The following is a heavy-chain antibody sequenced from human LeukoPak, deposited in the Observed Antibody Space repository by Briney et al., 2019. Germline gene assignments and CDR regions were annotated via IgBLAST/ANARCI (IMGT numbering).Heavy chain of an antibody. CDR1: GGSISSGDYY. J-gene: IGHJ4*02. CDR2: IYYSGST. D-gene: IGHD3-22*01. CDR3: ARGGYYDSSGLYY. Sequence: SETLSLTCTVSGGSISSGDYYWSWIRQPPGKGLEWIGYIYYSGSTYYNPSLKSRVTLSVDTSKNQFSLKLSSVTAADTAVYYCARGGYYDSSGLYYWGQGTLDTVSS. V-gene: IGHV4-30-4*01.